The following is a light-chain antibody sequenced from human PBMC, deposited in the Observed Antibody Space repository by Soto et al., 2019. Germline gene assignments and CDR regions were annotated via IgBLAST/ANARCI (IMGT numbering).Light chain of an antibody. CDR3: HQYGTSLWT. CDR1: QSVSSSY. CDR2: GAS. V-gene: IGKV3-20*01. J-gene: IGKJ1*01. Sequence: EIVLTQSPGTLSLSPGERATLSCRASQSVSSSYLAWYQQKPGQAPRLLIYGASNRATGIPERFSGSGSGTDFTLTISRVEPEDFALYYCHQYGTSLWTLGQGTKVDIK.